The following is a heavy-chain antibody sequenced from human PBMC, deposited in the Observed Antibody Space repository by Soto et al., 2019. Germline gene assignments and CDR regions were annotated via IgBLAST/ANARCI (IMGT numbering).Heavy chain of an antibody. Sequence: PSETLSLTCTVSGGSISSGGYYWSWIRQHPGKGLEWIGYIYYSGSTYYNPSLKSRVTISVDTSKNQFSLKLSSVTAADTAVYYCARDNRYYDSSGPTLANWFDPWGQGTLVTVS. D-gene: IGHD3-22*01. CDR2: IYYSGST. V-gene: IGHV4-31*03. J-gene: IGHJ5*02. CDR1: GGSISSGGYY. CDR3: ARDNRYYDSSGPTLANWFDP.